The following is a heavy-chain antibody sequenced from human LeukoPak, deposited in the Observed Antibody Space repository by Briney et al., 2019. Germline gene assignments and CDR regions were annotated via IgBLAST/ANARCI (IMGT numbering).Heavy chain of an antibody. CDR2: IYYSGST. Sequence: SETLSLTCTVSGDPISGYFWNWIRQPAGKGLEWIGSIYYSGSTYYNPSLKSRVTISVDTSKNQFSLKLSSVTAADTAVYYCARLGPVGCSSTSCYPGAFDYWGQGTLVTVSS. CDR3: ARLGPVGCSSTSCYPGAFDY. CDR1: GDPISGYF. D-gene: IGHD2-2*01. V-gene: IGHV4-59*05. J-gene: IGHJ4*02.